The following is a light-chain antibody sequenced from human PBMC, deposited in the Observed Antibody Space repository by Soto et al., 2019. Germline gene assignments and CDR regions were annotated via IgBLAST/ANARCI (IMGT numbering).Light chain of an antibody. CDR2: LNSDGSH. Sequence: QLVLTQSPSASASLGASVKLTCTLSSGHSSYAIAWHQQQPEKGPRYLMTLNSDGSHSKGDGIPDRFSGSSSGAERYLTISSLQSEDEADYYCQTWGTGSQVVFGGGTKLTVL. J-gene: IGLJ2*01. V-gene: IGLV4-69*01. CDR1: SGHSSYA. CDR3: QTWGTGSQVV.